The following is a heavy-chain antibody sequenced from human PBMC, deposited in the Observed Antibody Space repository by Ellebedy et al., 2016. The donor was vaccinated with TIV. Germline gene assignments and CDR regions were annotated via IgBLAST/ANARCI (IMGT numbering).Heavy chain of an antibody. J-gene: IGHJ4*02. CDR2: ISTISS. D-gene: IGHD2-15*01. CDR3: SRGGGCGGGTCYYPDF. Sequence: GESLKISCAASGFTFSSYSLNWVRQAPGKGLEWVSSISTISSYADSVRGRFTISRDNAKHSLYLQTNRLRAEDTAVYYCSRGGGCGGGTCYYPDFWGQGTLVTVSS. V-gene: IGHV3-21*01. CDR1: GFTFSSYS.